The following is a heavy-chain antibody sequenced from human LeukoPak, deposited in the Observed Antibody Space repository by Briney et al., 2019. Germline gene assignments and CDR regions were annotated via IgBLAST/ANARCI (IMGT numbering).Heavy chain of an antibody. Sequence: GGSLRLSCAASGFTFSDYYMSWIRQAPGKGLEWVSYISSSGSYTNYADSVKGRFTISRDNAKNSLYLQMNSLRAEDTAVYYCARFNYYDSSGYSVAPDAFDIWGQGTMVTVSS. CDR2: ISSSGSYT. D-gene: IGHD3-22*01. V-gene: IGHV3-11*03. J-gene: IGHJ3*02. CDR1: GFTFSDYY. CDR3: ARFNYYDSSGYSVAPDAFDI.